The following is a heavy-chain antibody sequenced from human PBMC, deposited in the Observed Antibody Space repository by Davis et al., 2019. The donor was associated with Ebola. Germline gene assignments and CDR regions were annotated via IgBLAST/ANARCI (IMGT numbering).Heavy chain of an antibody. D-gene: IGHD5-12*01. CDR1: GFTFSSYW. V-gene: IGHV3-7*01. Sequence: GESLKISCAASGFTFSSYWMSWVRQAPGKGLEWVANIKQDGSEKYYVDSVKGRFTISRDNAKNSLYLQMNSLRAEDTAVYYCARDPGGIVAIEFDYWGQGTLVTVSS. CDR3: ARDPGGIVAIEFDY. J-gene: IGHJ4*02. CDR2: IKQDGSEK.